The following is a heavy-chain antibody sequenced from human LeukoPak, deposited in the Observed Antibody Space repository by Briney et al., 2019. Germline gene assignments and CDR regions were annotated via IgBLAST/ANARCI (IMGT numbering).Heavy chain of an antibody. CDR2: IYYSGST. Sequence: PSETLSLTCIVSGGSISSHYWSWIRQPPGKGLEWIGYIYYSGSTKYNPSLKSRVTISVDTSKNQFSLKLSSVTAADTAVYYCARLYDSSGYTNWLDPWGQGTLVTVSS. D-gene: IGHD3-22*01. J-gene: IGHJ5*02. CDR3: ARLYDSSGYTNWLDP. CDR1: GGSISSHY. V-gene: IGHV4-59*11.